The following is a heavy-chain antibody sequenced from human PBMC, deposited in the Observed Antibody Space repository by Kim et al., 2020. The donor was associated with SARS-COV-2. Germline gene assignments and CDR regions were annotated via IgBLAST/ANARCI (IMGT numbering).Heavy chain of an antibody. V-gene: IGHV5-51*01. CDR3: ARLEGRITMVRGVIFEWFDP. D-gene: IGHD3-10*01. CDR2: IYPGDSDT. CDR1: GYSFTSYW. Sequence: GESLKISCKGSGYSFTSYWIGWVRQMPGKGLEWMGIIYPGDSDTRYSPSFQGQVTISADKSISTAYLQWSSLKASDTAMYYCARLEGRITMVRGVIFEWFDPWGEGTLVTVSS. J-gene: IGHJ5*02.